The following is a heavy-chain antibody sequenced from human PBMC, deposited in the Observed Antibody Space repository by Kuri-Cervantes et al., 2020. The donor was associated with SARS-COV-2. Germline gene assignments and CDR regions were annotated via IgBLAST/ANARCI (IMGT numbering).Heavy chain of an antibody. CDR1: GFTFSSYS. CDR3: ARDPPGP. Sequence: AGSLRLSCAASGFTFSSYSMNWVRQAPGKGLEWVSSISSSSSYIFHADSVKGRFTISRDNAKNSLCLQINSLRAEDTAVYYCARDPPGPWGQGPLVTVSS. V-gene: IGHV3-21*01. J-gene: IGHJ5*02. CDR2: ISSSSSYI.